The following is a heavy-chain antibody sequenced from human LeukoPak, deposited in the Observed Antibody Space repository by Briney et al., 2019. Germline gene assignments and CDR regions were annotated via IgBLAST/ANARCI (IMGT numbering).Heavy chain of an antibody. J-gene: IGHJ4*02. CDR3: AKDPGDY. V-gene: IGHV3-23*01. CDR1: GFPFDNYG. CDR2: ISGTGGVT. Sequence: GGSLRLSCAASGFPFDNYGMSWVRQAPGMGLDWVSTISGTGGVTDYADSVKGRFTISRDNSKNTLYLQMNSLRAEDTAVYYCAKDPGDYWGQGTLVTVSS.